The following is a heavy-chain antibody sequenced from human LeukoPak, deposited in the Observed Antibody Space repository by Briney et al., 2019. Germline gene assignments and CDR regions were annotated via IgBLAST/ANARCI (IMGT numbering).Heavy chain of an antibody. D-gene: IGHD6-19*01. CDR1: GYNFNIYW. CDR2: FSPGGSDT. Sequence: KAGESLNISCEPSGYNFNIYWIGWVRQMPGKGREWMEIFSPGGSDTRYSPSFEGQVTISADRSIKNAYLQWSSVKASDTAIYYCARQQAVTGPGTDYWGQGTVVIVSS. CDR3: ARQQAVTGPGTDY. J-gene: IGHJ4*02. V-gene: IGHV5-51*01.